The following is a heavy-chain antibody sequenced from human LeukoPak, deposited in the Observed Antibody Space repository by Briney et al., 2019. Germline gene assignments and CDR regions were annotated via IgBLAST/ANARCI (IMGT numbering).Heavy chain of an antibody. Sequence: SETLSLTCAVYGGSFSGYYWSWIRQPPGKGLEWIGEINHSGSTNYNPSLKSRVTIPVGTSKNHFSLKLIYVTAADTAVYYCARVTITMVRGVRAPRHNWFDPWGQGTLVTVSS. J-gene: IGHJ5*02. CDR1: GGSFSGYY. D-gene: IGHD3-10*01. CDR2: INHSGST. CDR3: ARVTITMVRGVRAPRHNWFDP. V-gene: IGHV4-34*01.